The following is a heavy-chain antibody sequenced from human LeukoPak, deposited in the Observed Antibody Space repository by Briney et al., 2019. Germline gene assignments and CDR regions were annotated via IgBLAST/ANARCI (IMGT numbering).Heavy chain of an antibody. Sequence: GESLKISCKGSGYSFTSYWIGWVRQMPGKGLEWMGIIYPGDSDTRYSPSFQGQVTTSADKSISTAYLQWSSLKASDTAMYYCARSGGSGWYEGYFDYWGQGTLVTVSS. D-gene: IGHD6-19*01. CDR3: ARSGGSGWYEGYFDY. V-gene: IGHV5-51*01. J-gene: IGHJ4*02. CDR2: IYPGDSDT. CDR1: GYSFTSYW.